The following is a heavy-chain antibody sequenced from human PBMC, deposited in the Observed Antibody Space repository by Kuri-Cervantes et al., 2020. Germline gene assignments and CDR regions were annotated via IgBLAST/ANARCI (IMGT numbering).Heavy chain of an antibody. V-gene: IGHV3-13*01. CDR2: IGTTGDT. D-gene: IGHD3-22*01. J-gene: IGHJ4*02. CDR1: GFTFSSYD. CDR3: ARDHSASYDSSGYYPY. Sequence: GESLKISCAASGFTFSSYDMHWVRQATGKGLEWVSTIGTTGDTYYPGSVKGRFTISRENAKNSLYLQMNSLRAEDTAVYYCARDHSASYDSSGYYPYWGQGTLVTVSS.